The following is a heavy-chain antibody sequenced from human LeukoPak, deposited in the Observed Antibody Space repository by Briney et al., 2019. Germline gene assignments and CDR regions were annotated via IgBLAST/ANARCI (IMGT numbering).Heavy chain of an antibody. CDR3: AREACDNDGSHDEYDF. D-gene: IGHD3-10*01. CDR2: IYHTGST. Sequence: SETLSLTCTLSGGSISSHYWDWIRQPPGKGLEWIGYIYHTGSTNSNPSLKSRVTISADTSKNQFSLELRSVTAADTAVYYCAREACDNDGSHDEYDFRGQGTMVTVSS. V-gene: IGHV4-59*11. J-gene: IGHJ3*01. CDR1: GGSISSHY.